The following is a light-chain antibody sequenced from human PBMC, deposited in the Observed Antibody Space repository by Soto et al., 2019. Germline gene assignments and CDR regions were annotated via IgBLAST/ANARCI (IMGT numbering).Light chain of an antibody. V-gene: IGKV3-20*01. CDR3: QQYGSSPRIT. CDR1: QSLDSRY. J-gene: IGKJ5*01. CDR2: GAS. Sequence: EIVLTQSPGTLSLAPGERATLSCRASQSLDSRYFSWYQQIPGQAPRLLIYGASSRASGIPDRFSGSGSGTDFTLTISRLEPEDFAVYYCQQYGSSPRITFGQGTRLEIK.